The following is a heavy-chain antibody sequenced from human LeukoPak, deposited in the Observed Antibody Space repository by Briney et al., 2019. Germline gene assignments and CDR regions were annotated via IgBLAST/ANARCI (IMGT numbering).Heavy chain of an antibody. J-gene: IGHJ3*02. CDR2: MNPNSGNT. CDR3: ARGRPRVGWVDFWSGYYENDAFDI. D-gene: IGHD3-3*01. V-gene: IGHV1-8*03. Sequence: ASVKVSCKASGYTFTSYYMHWVRQATGQGLEWMGWMNPNSGNTGYAQKFQGRVTITRNTSISTAYMELSSLRSEDTAVYYCARGRPRVGWVDFWSGYYENDAFDIWGQGTMVTVSS. CDR1: GYTFTSYY.